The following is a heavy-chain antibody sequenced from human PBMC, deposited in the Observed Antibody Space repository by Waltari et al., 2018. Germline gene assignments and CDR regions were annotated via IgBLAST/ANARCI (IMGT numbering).Heavy chain of an antibody. CDR3: VSDLRESRYMNFYDQ. V-gene: IGHV3-21*02. D-gene: IGHD3-9*01. CDR2: ISSRSHYI. J-gene: IGHJ4*02. Sequence: EVRLVESGGGLVRPGGSLRLSCATSGFIFSVRTMAWVRQAPGKGFGWVSSISSRSHYIYYAEAVRGRFTISRDNARNSVYLQMDSLRVGDTALYYCVSDLRESRYMNFYDQWGLGTLVTVSS. CDR1: GFIFSVRT.